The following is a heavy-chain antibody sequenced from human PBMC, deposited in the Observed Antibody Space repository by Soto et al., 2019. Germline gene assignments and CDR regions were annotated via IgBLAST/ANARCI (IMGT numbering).Heavy chain of an antibody. CDR3: ARGGHIAVVTDSFDY. D-gene: IGHD2-21*02. CDR2: IHPSGGGS. V-gene: IGHV1-46*02. J-gene: IGHJ4*01. CDR1: GYTLNTYY. Sequence: QVQLVQSGAEVKKPGASVKVSCKPSGYTLNTYYLHWVRQAPGQCLEWMGIIHPSGGGSTNAQKFLGRVTMTRDTSTSTVFMELSSLRSADTAVYYCARGGHIAVVTDSFDYWGHGTLVTVSS.